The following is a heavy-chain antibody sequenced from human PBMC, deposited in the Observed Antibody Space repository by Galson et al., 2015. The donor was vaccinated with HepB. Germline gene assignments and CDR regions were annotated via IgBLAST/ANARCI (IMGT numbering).Heavy chain of an antibody. CDR3: ATRPGAMVPYCFDY. CDR2: ISGNGGST. CDR1: GFTFRRYD. Sequence: SLRLSCAASGFTFRRYDMRWVRPAPGKGLEWVSSISGNGGSTFYADSVKGRFTISRDNSKNTLFLQMSSLRAEDTALYYCATRPGAMVPYCFDYWGQGTLVTVSS. D-gene: IGHD5-18*01. J-gene: IGHJ4*02. V-gene: IGHV3-23*01.